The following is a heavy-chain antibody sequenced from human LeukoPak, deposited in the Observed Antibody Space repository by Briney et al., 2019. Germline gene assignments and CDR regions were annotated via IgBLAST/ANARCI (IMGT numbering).Heavy chain of an antibody. Sequence: GGSLRLSCAASGFTLSSYAMSWVRQAPGKGLEWVSAISDTGNTYHADSVKGRFTISRDNSKSTLFLQLQSLRLEDTAEYYCAKDLNFGDLPDSWGQGTLVSVSS. V-gene: IGHV3-23*01. J-gene: IGHJ4*02. CDR1: GFTLSSYA. D-gene: IGHD4-17*01. CDR3: AKDLNFGDLPDS. CDR2: ISDTGNT.